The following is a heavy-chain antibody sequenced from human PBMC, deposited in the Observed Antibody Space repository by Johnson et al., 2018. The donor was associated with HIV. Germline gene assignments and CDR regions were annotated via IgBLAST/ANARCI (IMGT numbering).Heavy chain of an antibody. Sequence: MLLVESGGGLIQPGGSLRLSCTASGFTFSSYWMSWVRQAPGKGLEWVANIKQDGSEKYYADSVKGRFTISRDNSKNTQYLQLNSLRAEDTAVYYCAKGVVPAAADAFDIWGQGTMVTVSS. J-gene: IGHJ3*02. CDR2: IKQDGSEK. D-gene: IGHD2-2*01. V-gene: IGHV3-7*02. CDR3: AKGVVPAAADAFDI. CDR1: GFTFSSYW.